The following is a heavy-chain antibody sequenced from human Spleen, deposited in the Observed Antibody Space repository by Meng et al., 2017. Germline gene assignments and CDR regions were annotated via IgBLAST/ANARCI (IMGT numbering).Heavy chain of an antibody. Sequence: GESLKISCAASGFTFSSYWMSWVRQAPGKGLEWVANIKQDGSEKYYVDSVKGRFTISRDNAKNSLYLQMNSLRAEDTAVYYCARFLAVVGDYGGAFDIWGQGTMVTVSS. CDR1: GFTFSSYW. CDR2: IKQDGSEK. V-gene: IGHV3-7*01. J-gene: IGHJ3*02. D-gene: IGHD4-17*01. CDR3: ARFLAVVGDYGGAFDI.